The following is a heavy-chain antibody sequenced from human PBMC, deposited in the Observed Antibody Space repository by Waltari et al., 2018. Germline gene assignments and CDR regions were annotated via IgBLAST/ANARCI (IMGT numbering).Heavy chain of an antibody. Sequence: QVQLVQSGAEVKKPGSSVKVSCKASGGTFSSYAISWVRQAPGQGLGWMGGIHPIFGSANYAQKFQGRVTIIADQSTRTAYMELSSLRSEDTAVYYCARVEDSSRWGYFQHWGQGTLVTVSS. D-gene: IGHD6-13*01. V-gene: IGHV1-69*13. J-gene: IGHJ1*01. CDR1: GGTFSSYA. CDR3: ARVEDSSRWGYFQH. CDR2: IHPIFGSA.